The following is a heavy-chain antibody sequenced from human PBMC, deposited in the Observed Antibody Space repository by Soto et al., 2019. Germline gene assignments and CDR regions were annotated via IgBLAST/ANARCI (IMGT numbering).Heavy chain of an antibody. D-gene: IGHD5-12*01. J-gene: IGHJ4*02. Sequence: QVQLVQSGAEVKKPGASVKISCKASGYSFISYGIHWVRQAPGQRPEWMGRINCGNGGTEYSQSFKDRVPITMDTSATTVSLELRSLVSLDTAIYYCVTDYMRGWDYWGQGALVAVSS. CDR2: INCGNGGT. V-gene: IGHV1-3*01. CDR1: GYSFISYG. CDR3: VTDYMRGWDY.